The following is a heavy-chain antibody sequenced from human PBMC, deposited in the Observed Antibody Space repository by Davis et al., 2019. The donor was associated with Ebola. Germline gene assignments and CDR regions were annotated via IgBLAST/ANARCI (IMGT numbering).Heavy chain of an antibody. D-gene: IGHD1-1*01. CDR2: INWNGGST. CDR3: ARDRDWSVDY. V-gene: IGHV3-20*04. CDR1: GFTFGDYA. Sequence: GESLKISCTASGFTFGDYAMSWVRQAPGKGLEWVSGINWNGGSTGYADSVKGRFTISRDNAKKSLYLQINNVRAEDTAVYYCARDRDWSVDYWGQGTLVTVSS. J-gene: IGHJ4*02.